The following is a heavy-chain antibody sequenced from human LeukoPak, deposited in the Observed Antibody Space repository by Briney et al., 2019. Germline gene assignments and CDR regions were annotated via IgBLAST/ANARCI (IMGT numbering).Heavy chain of an antibody. V-gene: IGHV3-11*01. CDR3: AREIVAGTFDS. D-gene: IGHD6-19*01. CDR2: IGSSDNRI. CDR1: GFTLNDYY. Sequence: GGSLRPSCAASGFTLNDYYMSWIRQAPGKGLEWVSDIGSSDNRISYADSVKGRFTISRDIAKNSLYLQVNSLRAEDTAVYYCAREIVAGTFDSWGQGTLVPVSS. J-gene: IGHJ4*02.